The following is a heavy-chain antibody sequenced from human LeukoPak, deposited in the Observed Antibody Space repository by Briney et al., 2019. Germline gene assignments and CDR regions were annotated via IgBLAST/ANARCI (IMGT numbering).Heavy chain of an antibody. J-gene: IGHJ4*02. Sequence: SGPTLVNPTQTLTLTCTFSGFSLSASGMSVGWIRQPPRKALEWLALIYWDDDERYSPSLKSRLTITKDTSKNQVVLTMTNMDPVDTATYYCARSCGSGSTSPLYYFDYWGQGSLVTVSS. CDR1: GFSLSASGMS. CDR3: ARSCGSGSTSPLYYFDY. V-gene: IGHV2-5*02. D-gene: IGHD3-10*01. CDR2: IYWDDDE.